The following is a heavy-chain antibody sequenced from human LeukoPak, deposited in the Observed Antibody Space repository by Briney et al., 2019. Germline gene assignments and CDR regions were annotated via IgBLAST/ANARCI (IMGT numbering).Heavy chain of an antibody. CDR1: GFTFSSYA. CDR2: ISNDGSNE. D-gene: IGHD6-6*01. V-gene: IGHV3-30*18. CDR3: AKDSSSSNYYYGLDV. Sequence: GGSLRLSCAAAGFTFSSYAMHWVRQAPGTGLEWVTTISNDGSNEQYADSVKGRFTISRDNPKNTLYLQVNSLRAEDTAVYYCAKDSSSSNYYYGLDVWGQGTTVTVSS. J-gene: IGHJ6*02.